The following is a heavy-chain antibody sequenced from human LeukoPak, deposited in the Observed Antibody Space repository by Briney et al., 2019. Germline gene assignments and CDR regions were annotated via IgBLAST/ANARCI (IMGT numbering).Heavy chain of an antibody. CDR1: GLTLSNAW. Sequence: GGSLRLSCAASGLTLSNAWMNWVRQAPGKGLEWVGRIASDGSSTTYADSVKGRFSISRDNAKNTPYLQMNSLRVEDTAVYYCARGRPHGNDYWGQGTLVTVSS. CDR2: IASDGSST. CDR3: ARGRPHGNDY. J-gene: IGHJ4*02. D-gene: IGHD4-23*01. V-gene: IGHV3-74*01.